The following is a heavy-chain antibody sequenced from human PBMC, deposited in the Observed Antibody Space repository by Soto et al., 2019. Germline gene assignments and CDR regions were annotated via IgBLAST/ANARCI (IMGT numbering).Heavy chain of an antibody. D-gene: IGHD3-10*01. Sequence: SETLSLTCTVSGGSISSGGYYWSWIRQHPGKGLEWIGYIYYSGSTYYNPSLKSRVTISVDTSKNQFSLKLSSVSAADTAVYYCARDDTVVRGVTHSPYYGMDVWGQGTTVTVPS. CDR1: GGSISSGGYY. CDR2: IYYSGST. J-gene: IGHJ6*02. V-gene: IGHV4-31*03. CDR3: ARDDTVVRGVTHSPYYGMDV.